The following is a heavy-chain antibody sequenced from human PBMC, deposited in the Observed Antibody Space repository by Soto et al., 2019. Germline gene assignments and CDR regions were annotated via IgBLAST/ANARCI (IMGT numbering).Heavy chain of an antibody. D-gene: IGHD6-6*01. V-gene: IGHV3-48*03. J-gene: IGHJ4*02. CDR1: GFTFSSYE. Sequence: PGGSLRLSCAASGFTFSSYEMNWVRQAPGKGLEWVSYISSSGSTIYYADSVKGRFTISRDNAKNSLYLQMNSLRAEDTAVYYCARISSSSFARDYWGQGTLVTVSS. CDR3: ARISSSSFARDY. CDR2: ISSSGSTI.